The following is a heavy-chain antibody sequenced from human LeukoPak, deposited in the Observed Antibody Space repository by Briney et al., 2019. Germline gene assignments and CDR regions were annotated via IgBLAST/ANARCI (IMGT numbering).Heavy chain of an antibody. J-gene: IGHJ4*02. Sequence: PGGSLRLSCAASGFTFSDSAIHWVRQASGKGLEWVGRIRSKANSYAAAYTASLKGRFTLSRDDSKNTAYLQMSSLKTEDTAVYYCTRPGNVDTPMAYDYWGQGVLVTVSS. CDR3: TRPGNVDTPMAYDY. V-gene: IGHV3-73*01. CDR1: GFTFSDSA. CDR2: IRSKANSYAA. D-gene: IGHD5-18*01.